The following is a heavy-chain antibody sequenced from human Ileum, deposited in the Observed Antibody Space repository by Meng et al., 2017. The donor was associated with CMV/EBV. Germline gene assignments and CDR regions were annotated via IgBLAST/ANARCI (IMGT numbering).Heavy chain of an antibody. CDR3: ARQRGYCSGGSCYHFDY. V-gene: IGHV4-30-4*08. CDR1: VVSISSGDYY. Sequence: QVHLLEAGPGLVKPSQTLSLTCTVYVVSISSGDYYWSWIRQPPGKGMEWIGYIYYSGSTYYNPSLKSRVTISVDTSKNQFSLKLSSVTAADTAVYYCARQRGYCSGGSCYHFDYWGQGTLVTVSS. J-gene: IGHJ4*02. CDR2: IYYSGST. D-gene: IGHD2-15*01.